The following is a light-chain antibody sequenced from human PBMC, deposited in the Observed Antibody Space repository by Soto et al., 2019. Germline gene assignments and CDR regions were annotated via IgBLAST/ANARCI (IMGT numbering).Light chain of an antibody. CDR3: QQYGGSPLYT. Sequence: EVVLTQSPGTLSLSPGERATLSCRASQSVTNNYLSWYQQRPGQAPRLLIYGASSRATGIPDRFSGSGSGTDFTLIISRLEPDDFAVYYCQQYGGSPLYTFGQGTKLEIK. CDR1: QSVTNNY. CDR2: GAS. J-gene: IGKJ2*01. V-gene: IGKV3-20*01.